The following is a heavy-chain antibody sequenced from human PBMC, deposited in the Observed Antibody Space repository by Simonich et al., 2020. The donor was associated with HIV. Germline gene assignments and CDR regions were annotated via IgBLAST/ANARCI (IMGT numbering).Heavy chain of an antibody. CDR3: AGTGPLLDF. CDR2: IYHSGST. Sequence: QLQLQESGPGLVKPSETLSLTCAVSGYSISSGYYWGWIQQPPGKGLEWIGNIYHSGSTYYSPSLKSRVTMSVATSKHQFSLKLSSVTAADTAVYYCAGTGPLLDFWGQGTLVTVSS. V-gene: IGHV4-38-2*01. D-gene: IGHD7-27*01. J-gene: IGHJ4*02. CDR1: GYSISSGYY.